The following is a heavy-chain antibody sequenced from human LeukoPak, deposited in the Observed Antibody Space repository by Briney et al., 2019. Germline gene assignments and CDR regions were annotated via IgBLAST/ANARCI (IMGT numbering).Heavy chain of an antibody. CDR2: INPNSGGT. Sequence: VSVKVSCKASGYTFTGYYMHWVRQAPGQGLEWMGWINPNSGGTNYAQKFQGRVTMTRDTSISTAYMELSRLRSDDTAVYYCARSGRYFDDYYYYYMDVWGKGTTVTISS. V-gene: IGHV1-2*02. D-gene: IGHD3-9*01. CDR3: ARSGRYFDDYYYYYMDV. CDR1: GYTFTGYY. J-gene: IGHJ6*03.